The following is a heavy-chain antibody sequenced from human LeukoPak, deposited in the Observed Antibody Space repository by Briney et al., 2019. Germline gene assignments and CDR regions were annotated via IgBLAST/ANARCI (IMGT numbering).Heavy chain of an antibody. J-gene: IGHJ6*03. D-gene: IGHD3-16*01. CDR3: ARDYASEYMDV. Sequence: PGGSLRLSCEASGFTFSDFYMSWIRQAPGQGLEWLSYISTTGNTIYYADSVKGRFTISRDNTQNSLFLQMDSLRVEDTAVYYCARDYASEYMDVWGKGTTVTVSS. CDR1: GFTFSDFY. CDR2: ISTTGNTI. V-gene: IGHV3-11*04.